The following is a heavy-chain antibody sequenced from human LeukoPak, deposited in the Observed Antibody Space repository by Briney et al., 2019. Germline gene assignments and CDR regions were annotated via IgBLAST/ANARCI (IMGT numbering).Heavy chain of an antibody. CDR1: GYTFTSYD. Sequence: GASVKVSCKASGYTFTSYDINWVRQATGQGLEWMGWMNPNSGNTGYAQKFQGRVTITRNTSISTAYMELSSLRSEDTAVYYCARGRWDYYDSSGYYADYWGQGTLVTVSS. D-gene: IGHD3-22*01. CDR3: ARGRWDYYDSSGYYADY. J-gene: IGHJ4*02. CDR2: MNPNSGNT. V-gene: IGHV1-8*01.